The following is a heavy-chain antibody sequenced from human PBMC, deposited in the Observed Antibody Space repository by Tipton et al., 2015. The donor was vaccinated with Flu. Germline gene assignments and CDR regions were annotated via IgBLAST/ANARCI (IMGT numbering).Heavy chain of an antibody. CDR3: ARRTKGTMVRGVIVNWVDP. V-gene: IGHV4-34*01. CDR1: GGSFSGYY. Sequence: LVQPSDTLSLTCAVYGGSFSGYYWSWIRQPPGKGLDWIGEINHSGSTNYNPSLKSRVTISVDTSKNQFSLKLSSVTAADTAVYYCARRTKGTMVRGVIVNWVDPWGQGTLGTVSS. J-gene: IGHJ5*02. D-gene: IGHD3-10*01. CDR2: INHSGST.